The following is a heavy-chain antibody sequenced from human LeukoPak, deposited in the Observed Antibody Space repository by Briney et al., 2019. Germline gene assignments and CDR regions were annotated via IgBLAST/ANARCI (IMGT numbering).Heavy chain of an antibody. CDR2: IRYDGSNK. Sequence: GGSLRLSCAVSGFTFSSYGMHWVRQAPGKGLEWVAFIRYDGSNKYYADSVKGRFTISRDNSKNTLYLQMNSLRAEDTAVYYCARDPATTVTPFDYWGQGTLVTVSS. CDR1: GFTFSSYG. D-gene: IGHD4-17*01. CDR3: ARDPATTVTPFDY. V-gene: IGHV3-30*02. J-gene: IGHJ4*02.